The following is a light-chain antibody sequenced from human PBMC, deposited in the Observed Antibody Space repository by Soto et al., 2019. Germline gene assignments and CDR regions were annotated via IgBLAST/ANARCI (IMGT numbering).Light chain of an antibody. CDR2: KAS. CDR1: QSISSW. CDR3: QLSAGT. V-gene: IGKV1-5*03. J-gene: IGKJ1*01. Sequence: DIQMTQSPSTLSASVGARVTITCRASQSISSWLAWYQQKPGKAPKLLIYKASSLESGVLSRFSGSGSGTEFTLTISSVQPDDFATYYYQLSAGTCGQGTKVEIK.